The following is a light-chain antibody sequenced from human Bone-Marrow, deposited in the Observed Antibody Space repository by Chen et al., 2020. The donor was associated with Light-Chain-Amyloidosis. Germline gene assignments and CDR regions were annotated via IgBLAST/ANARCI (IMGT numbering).Light chain of an antibody. CDR2: RDN. Sequence: QAGLTQPPSVSKGLRQTATLTCAGNTNNVGNEGAAWLQQHQGHPPKLLSYRDNNRPSEISGRFSATRSGNTASLPITGLQPQDEADYYCSAWDSSLSAWVFGGGTKLTVL. V-gene: IGLV10-54*04. CDR1: TNNVGNEG. J-gene: IGLJ3*02. CDR3: SAWDSSLSAWV.